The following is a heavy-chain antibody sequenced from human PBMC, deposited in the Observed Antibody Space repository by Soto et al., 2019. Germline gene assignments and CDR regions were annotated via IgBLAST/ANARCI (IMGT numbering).Heavy chain of an antibody. Sequence: QVQLQESGPGLVKPSQTLSLTCTVSGGSISSGGYYWSWIRQHPGKGLEWIGYIYYSGSTYYNPSRKSRVTISVDTSKNQFSLKLSSVTAADTAVYYCAREYYYDSSGYYRTLYYFDYWGQGTLVTVSS. J-gene: IGHJ4*02. CDR2: IYYSGST. CDR1: GGSISSGGYY. CDR3: AREYYYDSSGYYRTLYYFDY. D-gene: IGHD3-22*01. V-gene: IGHV4-31*03.